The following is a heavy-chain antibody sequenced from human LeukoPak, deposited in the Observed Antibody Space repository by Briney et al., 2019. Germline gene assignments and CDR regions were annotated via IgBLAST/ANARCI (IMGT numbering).Heavy chain of an antibody. J-gene: IGHJ6*03. CDR1: GGSISSGSYY. CDR3: ARVQATVTTGYYYYYMDV. Sequence: MPSETLSLTCTVSGGSISSGSYYWSWIRQPAGKGLEWIGRIYTSGSTNYNPSLKSRVTISVDTSKNQFSLKLSSVTAADTAVYYCARVQATVTTGYYYYYMDVWGKGTTVTVS. D-gene: IGHD4-17*01. V-gene: IGHV4-61*02. CDR2: IYTSGST.